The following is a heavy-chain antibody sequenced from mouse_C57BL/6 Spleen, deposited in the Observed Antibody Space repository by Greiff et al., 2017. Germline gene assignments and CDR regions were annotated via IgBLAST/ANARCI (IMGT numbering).Heavy chain of an antibody. CDR3: AIAFYGNYCYCAMDY. CDR1: GYTFTSYW. D-gene: IGHD2-10*01. V-gene: IGHV1-53*01. CDR2: INPSNGGT. Sequence: VQLQQSGTELVKPGASVKLSCKASGYTFTSYWMHWVKQRPGQGLEWIGNINPSNGGTNYNEKFKSKATLTVDKSSSAAYLQLSSLTSEDSAVYYCAIAFYGNYCYCAMDYWGQGTSVTVSS. J-gene: IGHJ4*01.